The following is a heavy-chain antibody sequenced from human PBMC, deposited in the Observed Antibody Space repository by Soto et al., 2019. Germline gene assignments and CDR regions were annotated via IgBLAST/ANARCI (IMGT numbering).Heavy chain of an antibody. V-gene: IGHV2-5*02. Sequence: QITLKESGPTLVKPTQTLTLTCSFSGFSLSTNGLGVGWIRQPPGKALEWLALIYWDDYEHYSPSLKSRLTITKDTAKNLVVLTMTNMDPVDTATYYCAYDSSDYCLGHWGQGTLVTVSS. D-gene: IGHD3-22*01. J-gene: IGHJ4*02. CDR1: GFSLSTNGLG. CDR2: IYWDDYE. CDR3: AYDSSDYCLGH.